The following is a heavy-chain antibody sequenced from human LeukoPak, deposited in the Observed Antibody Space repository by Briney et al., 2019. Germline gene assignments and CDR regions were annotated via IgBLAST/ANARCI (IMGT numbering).Heavy chain of an antibody. J-gene: IGHJ4*02. CDR3: ARDGAGDYDFWSGYRPFFDY. CDR2: INAGNGNT. V-gene: IGHV1-3*03. D-gene: IGHD3-3*01. Sequence: GASVKVSCKASGYTFTSYAVNWESQAPGQRLEWMRWINAGNGNTKYSQEFQGRVTITRDTSASTAYMELSSLRSEDMAVYYCARDGAGDYDFWSGYRPFFDYWGQGTLVTVSS. CDR1: GYTFTSYA.